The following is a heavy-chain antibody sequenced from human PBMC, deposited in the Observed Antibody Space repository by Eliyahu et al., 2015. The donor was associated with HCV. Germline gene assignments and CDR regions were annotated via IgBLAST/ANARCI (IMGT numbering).Heavy chain of an antibody. CDR2: INHSGNT. CDR3: ARARGRNFGELVADY. Sequence: QVQLQRWGAGLLRPSETLSLTXAVYGGSFRGYYWSWIRQPPGKGLECIGEINHSGNTNYNPSLKSRVTISRDTSKNQFSLKLISVTAADTAMYYCARARGRNFGELVADYWGQGILVTVSS. J-gene: IGHJ4*02. D-gene: IGHD3-10*01. V-gene: IGHV4-34*02. CDR1: GGSFRGYY.